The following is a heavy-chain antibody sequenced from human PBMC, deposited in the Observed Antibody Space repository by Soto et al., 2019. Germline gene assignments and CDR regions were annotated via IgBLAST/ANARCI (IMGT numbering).Heavy chain of an antibody. V-gene: IGHV4-4*02. J-gene: IGHJ4*02. CDR2: IYHSGST. D-gene: IGHD6-13*01. CDR3: ARGRIAAAGTIGLDF. CDR1: GGSISSSNW. Sequence: SETLSLTCAVSGGSISSSNWWSWVRQPPGKGLEWIGEIYHSGSTNYNPSLKSRVTISVDKSKNQFSLKLSSVTAADTAVYYCARGRIAAAGTIGLDFWGQGILVTVSS.